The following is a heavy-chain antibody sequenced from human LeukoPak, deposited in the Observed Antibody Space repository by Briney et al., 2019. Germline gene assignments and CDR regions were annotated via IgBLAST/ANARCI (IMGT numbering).Heavy chain of an antibody. V-gene: IGHV4-59*01. Sequence: SETLSLTCTVSGGSLRSNYWSWIRQPPGKGLEWIGYIFYSGNTNYNPSLKNRVTISVDTSKNQFSLRLSSVIAADTAVYYCARVSLCPAYSGTYCYYFDYWGQGTLVTVSS. CDR1: GGSLRSNY. J-gene: IGHJ4*02. CDR2: IFYSGNT. D-gene: IGHD1-26*01. CDR3: ARVSLCPAYSGTYCYYFDY.